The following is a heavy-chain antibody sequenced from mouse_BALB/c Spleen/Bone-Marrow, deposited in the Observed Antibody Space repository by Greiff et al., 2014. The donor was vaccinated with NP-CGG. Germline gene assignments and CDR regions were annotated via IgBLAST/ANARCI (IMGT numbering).Heavy chain of an antibody. CDR1: GFAFSSYD. J-gene: IGHJ4*01. Sequence: EVQVVESGGGLVKPGGSLKLSCAASGFAFSSYDMSWVRQTPEKRLEWVAYISSGGGSTYYPDTVKGRFTISRDNAKNTLYLQMSSLKYEDTAMYYCAGPLYYYGSSPFYAMDDWGQGTSVTVSS. V-gene: IGHV5-12-1*01. D-gene: IGHD1-1*01. CDR2: ISSGGGST. CDR3: AGPLYYYGSSPFYAMDD.